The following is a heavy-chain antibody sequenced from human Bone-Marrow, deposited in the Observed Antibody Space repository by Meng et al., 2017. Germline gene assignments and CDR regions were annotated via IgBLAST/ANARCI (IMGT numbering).Heavy chain of an antibody. V-gene: IGHV1-18*01. J-gene: IGHJ4*02. D-gene: IGHD1-26*01. Sequence: ASVKVSCKASGYTLTNYGITWVRQAPGQGFEWMGWHSVYNGNTNYAQRFQGRVAMTADTSTSTVYMELRALRPADTAVYFCARGQPSDGSIDYWGQGTLVTVSS. CDR3: ARGQPSDGSIDY. CDR2: HSVYNGNT. CDR1: GYTLTNYG.